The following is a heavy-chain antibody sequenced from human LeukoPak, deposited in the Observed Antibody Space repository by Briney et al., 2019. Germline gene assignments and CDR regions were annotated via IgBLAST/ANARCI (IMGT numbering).Heavy chain of an antibody. V-gene: IGHV3-23*01. CDR2: ISGSGGST. J-gene: IGHJ4*02. CDR3: AKSGSGSYYAGESDY. D-gene: IGHD1-26*01. CDR1: GFTFSSYA. Sequence: PGGSLRLSCAASGFTFSSYAMSWVRQAPGKGLEWVSAISGSGGSTYYADSVKGRFTISRDNSKNTLYLQMNSLRAEDTAVYYCAKSGSGSYYAGESDYWGQGTLVTVSS.